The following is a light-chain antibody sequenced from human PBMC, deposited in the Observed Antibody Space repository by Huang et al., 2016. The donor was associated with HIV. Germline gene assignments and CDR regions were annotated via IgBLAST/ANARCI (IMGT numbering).Light chain of an antibody. CDR1: QNINTF. J-gene: IGKJ2*01. Sequence: DIQMTQSPSSLSTFVGDRVTITCRASQNINTFLHWYQEKPGKAPRLLIYSASSVEHGVPSRFGGSASGTEFTLTVSSVQPDDSATYYCQQTYRTPYTFGQGTKLDI. V-gene: IGKV1-39*01. CDR3: QQTYRTPYT. CDR2: SAS.